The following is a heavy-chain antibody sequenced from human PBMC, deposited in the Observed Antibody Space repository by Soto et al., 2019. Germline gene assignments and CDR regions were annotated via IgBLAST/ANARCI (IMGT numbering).Heavy chain of an antibody. CDR3: ARVLGGALDY. CDR2: ISYDGSNK. V-gene: IGHV3-30-3*01. CDR1: GFTFSSYA. Sequence: GGSLRLSCAASGFTFSSYATHWVRQAPGKGLEWVAVISYDGSNKYYADSVKGRFTISRDNSKNTLYLQMDSLRAEDTAVYYCARVLGGALDYWGQGTLVTVSS. J-gene: IGHJ4*02. D-gene: IGHD3-16*01.